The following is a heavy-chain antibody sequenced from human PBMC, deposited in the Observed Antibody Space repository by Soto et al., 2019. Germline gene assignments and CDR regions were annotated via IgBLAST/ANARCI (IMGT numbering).Heavy chain of an antibody. CDR3: ARDKITGLFDY. CDR1: GGSFNGYY. CDR2: INHSGST. J-gene: IGHJ4*02. V-gene: IGHV4-34*01. D-gene: IGHD2-8*02. Sequence: QVQLQQWGAGLLKPSETLSLTCAVYGGSFNGYYWTWIRQPPGTGLEWIGEINHSGSTNYNPSLKSRVTISVDTSKNQFSLKLTSVTAADTAGYYCARDKITGLFDYWGQGTLVTVSS.